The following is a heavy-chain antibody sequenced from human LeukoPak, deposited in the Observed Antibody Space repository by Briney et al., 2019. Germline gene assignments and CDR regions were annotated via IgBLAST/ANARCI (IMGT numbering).Heavy chain of an antibody. CDR3: ARDMSHEFFGVVINWFDP. Sequence: SETLSLTCTVSGGSISSYYWSWIRQPPGKGLEWIGYIYYSGSTNYNPSLKSRVTISVDTSKNQFSLKLSSVTAADTAVYYCARDMSHEFFGVVINWFDPWGQGTLVTVSS. D-gene: IGHD3-3*01. V-gene: IGHV4-59*01. J-gene: IGHJ5*02. CDR1: GGSISSYY. CDR2: IYYSGST.